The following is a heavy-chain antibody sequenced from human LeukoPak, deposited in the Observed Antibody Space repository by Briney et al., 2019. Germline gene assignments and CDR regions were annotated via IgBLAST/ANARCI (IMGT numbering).Heavy chain of an antibody. V-gene: IGHV3-48*02. Sequence: GGSLRLSCAASGFTFSNYGMHWVRQAPGKGLEWVSYISSSSSTIYYADSVKGRFAISRDNAKNSLYLQVNSLRDEDTAVYYCARVPSLDYWGQGTLVTVSS. J-gene: IGHJ4*02. CDR2: ISSSSSTI. CDR3: ARVPSLDY. CDR1: GFTFSNYG.